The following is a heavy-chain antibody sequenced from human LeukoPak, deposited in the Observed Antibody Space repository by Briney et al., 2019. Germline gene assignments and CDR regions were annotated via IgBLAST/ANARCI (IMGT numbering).Heavy chain of an antibody. Sequence: SETLSLTCTVPNGSISSYYWSWIRQPPGKGLEWIGYIYYSGSTNYNPSLKSRATISVDTSKNQFSLKLSSVTAADTAVYYCARYAGRYYDSSGSRGNWFDPWGQGTLVTVSS. CDR1: NGSISSYY. D-gene: IGHD3-22*01. J-gene: IGHJ5*02. V-gene: IGHV4-59*01. CDR2: IYYSGST. CDR3: ARYAGRYYDSSGSRGNWFDP.